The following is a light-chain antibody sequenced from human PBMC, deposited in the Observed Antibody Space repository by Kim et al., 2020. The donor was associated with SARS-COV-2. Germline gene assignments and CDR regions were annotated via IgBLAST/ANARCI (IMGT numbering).Light chain of an antibody. J-gene: IGKJ5*01. CDR1: QSVSSRY. V-gene: IGKV3-20*01. CDR2: GAS. Sequence: EIVLTQSPGTLSLSPGERATLSCRASQSVSSRYLAWYQQKPGQTPRLLIYGASNRATGIPDRFSGSGSGTDFTLTISRLEPEDFAVYYCQQYGGSPPITFGQGTRLEIK. CDR3: QQYGGSPPIT.